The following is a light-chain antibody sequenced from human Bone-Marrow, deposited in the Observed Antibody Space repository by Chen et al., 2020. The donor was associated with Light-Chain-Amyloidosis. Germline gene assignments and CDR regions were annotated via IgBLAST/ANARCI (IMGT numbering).Light chain of an antibody. V-gene: IGLV1-47*01. CDR1: NSNVGTDN. Sequence: QSVLTQPPSASGNPGQRVTLSCSGSNSNVGTDNVYWYQQPPGTAPKLLIYNDLQRPSGVPDRISGSKSGTSAFPAISGLRSEDEADYYFAAWDASLRVYLFGAGTKVTVL. CDR3: AAWDASLRVYL. CDR2: NDL. J-gene: IGLJ1*01.